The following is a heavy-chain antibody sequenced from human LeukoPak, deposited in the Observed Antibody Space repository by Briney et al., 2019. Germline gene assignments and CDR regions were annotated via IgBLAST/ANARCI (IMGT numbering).Heavy chain of an antibody. J-gene: IGHJ5*02. CDR2: IYGDGAT. V-gene: IGHV3-66*01. CDR1: GFTVSNNY. CDR3: AKGGAPSSRYAPWWFDP. Sequence: GGSLRLSCAASGFTVSNNYMTWVRQAAGKGLEWVSVIYGDGATHYADSVKGRFIISRDNSKNTLDLQMHSLRVEGTAVYYCAKGGAPSSRYAPWWFDPWGQGTLVTVSS. D-gene: IGHD6-13*01.